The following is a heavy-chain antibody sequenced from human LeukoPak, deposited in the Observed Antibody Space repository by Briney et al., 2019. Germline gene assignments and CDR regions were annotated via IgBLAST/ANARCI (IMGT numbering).Heavy chain of an antibody. CDR3: ARLPYYYDSSGYTLFDY. CDR1: GGSISSYY. V-gene: IGHV4-59*08. Sequence: SETLSPTCTVSGGSISSYYWSWIRQPPGKGLEWIGYIYYSGSTNYNPSLKSRVTISVDTSKNQFSLKLSSVTAADTAVYYCARLPYYYDSSGYTLFDYWGQGTLVTVSS. CDR2: IYYSGST. D-gene: IGHD3-22*01. J-gene: IGHJ4*02.